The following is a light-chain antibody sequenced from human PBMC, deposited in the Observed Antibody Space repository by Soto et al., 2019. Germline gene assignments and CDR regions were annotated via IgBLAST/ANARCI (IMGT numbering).Light chain of an antibody. V-gene: IGLV2-14*01. J-gene: IGLJ2*01. CDR3: SSYTSSSTLGVV. CDR1: SSDVGGYNS. Sequence: QSALTQPASVSGSPGQSITISCTGTSSDVGGYNSVSWYQQHPGKAPKLMIYLVSNRPSGVSNRFSGSKSGNTASLTISGLQAEDEADYYCSSYTSSSTLGVVFGGGTKLTVL. CDR2: LVS.